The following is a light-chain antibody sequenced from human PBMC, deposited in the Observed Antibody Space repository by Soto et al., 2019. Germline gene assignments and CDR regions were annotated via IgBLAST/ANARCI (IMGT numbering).Light chain of an antibody. CDR1: SSDVGAYTS. CDR2: EGS. J-gene: IGLJ1*01. CDR3: CSYAGSSTPYV. V-gene: IGLV2-23*01. Sequence: QSALTQPASVSGSPGQSITLSCTGTSSDVGAYTSVSWYQQHPGKAPKLMIYEGSKRPSGVSNRFSGSKSGNTASLTISGLQAEDEADYYCCSYAGSSTPYVFGTGTKVTVL.